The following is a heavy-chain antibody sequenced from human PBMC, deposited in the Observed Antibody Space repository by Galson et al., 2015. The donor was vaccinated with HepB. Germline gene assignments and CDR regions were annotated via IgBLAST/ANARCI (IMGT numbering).Heavy chain of an antibody. CDR2: INTYTGNP. J-gene: IGHJ5*02. V-gene: IGHV7-4-1*02. Sequence: SVKVSCKASGYTFSTYGISWVRQAPGQGLEWMGWINTYTGNPTFAQGFTGRFVLSLDTSLSTTYLQINSLEAEDTAVYYCARDVYHYESSGHLVGFGPWGQGTLVTVSS. CDR1: GYTFSTYG. D-gene: IGHD3-22*01. CDR3: ARDVYHYESSGHLVGFGP.